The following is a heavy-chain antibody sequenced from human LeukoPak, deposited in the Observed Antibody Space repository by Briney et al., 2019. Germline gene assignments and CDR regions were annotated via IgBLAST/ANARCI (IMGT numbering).Heavy chain of an antibody. CDR3: AKDYTPDGLYDIDF. Sequence: GGSLRLSCAASGFNFSTYAMNWVRQTPGKGLDWVSGILGNAGRTYYAVSVKGSFTISRDNSKNTLYLQMNSLRVEDTAKYYCAKDYTPDGLYDIDFWGQGTQVTVSS. CDR1: GFNFSTYA. CDR2: ILGNAGRT. J-gene: IGHJ4*02. V-gene: IGHV3-23*01. D-gene: IGHD3-9*01.